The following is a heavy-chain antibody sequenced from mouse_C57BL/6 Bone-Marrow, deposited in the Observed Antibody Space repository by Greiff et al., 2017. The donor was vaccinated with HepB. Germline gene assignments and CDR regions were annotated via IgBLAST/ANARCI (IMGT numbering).Heavy chain of an antibody. V-gene: IGHV10-1*01. Sequence: EVHLVESGGGLVQPKGSLKLSCAASGFSFNTYAMNWVRQAPGKGLEWVARIRSKSNNYATYYADSVKDRFTISRDDSESRLYLQMNNLKTEDTAMYYCVRRPFAYWGQGTLVTVSA. CDR2: IRSKSNNYAT. J-gene: IGHJ3*01. CDR1: GFSFNTYA. CDR3: VRRPFAY.